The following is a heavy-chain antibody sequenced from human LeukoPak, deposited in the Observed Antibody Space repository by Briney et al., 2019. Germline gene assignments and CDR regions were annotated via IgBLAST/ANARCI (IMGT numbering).Heavy chain of an antibody. CDR2: ISGSGGST. CDR3: SRGYCSSVSCPLMDV. Sequence: PGGSLRLSCAASGFTFSSYAMSWVRQAPGKGLEWVSAISGSGGSTYYADSMKGRFTVSRDNSKNTLNLQMNSLRPDDTAVYYCSRGYCSSVSCPLMDVWGQGTTVTVSS. D-gene: IGHD2-2*01. CDR1: GFTFSSYA. J-gene: IGHJ6*02. V-gene: IGHV3-23*01.